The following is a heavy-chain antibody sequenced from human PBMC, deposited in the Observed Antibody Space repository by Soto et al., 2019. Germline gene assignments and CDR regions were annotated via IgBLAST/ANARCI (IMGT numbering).Heavy chain of an antibody. CDR2: ISGSGGST. V-gene: IGHV3-23*01. Sequence: EVQLLESGGGLVQPGGSLRLSCAASGFTFSNYAVTWVRQAPGKGLEWVSTISGSGGSTYYADSGKGRFTISRDNSKNTLYLQMNSLRAEDTAVYYCATDQGSSWYEIDYWGQGTLVTVSS. CDR1: GFTFSNYA. CDR3: ATDQGSSWYEIDY. J-gene: IGHJ4*02. D-gene: IGHD6-13*01.